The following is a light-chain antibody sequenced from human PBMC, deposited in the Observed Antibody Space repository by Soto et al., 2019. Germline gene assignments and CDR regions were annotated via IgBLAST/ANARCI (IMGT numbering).Light chain of an antibody. Sequence: QAVVTQPPSASGAPGQTVTISCSGRSSNIGSNYVYWYQQLPETAPRLLLYRADQRPSGIPDRFSVSKSGTSASLAISGLRSEDEADYYCAAWDDPLSGLVFCGGTKLTVL. J-gene: IGLJ2*01. CDR1: SSNIGSNY. CDR2: RAD. V-gene: IGLV1-47*01. CDR3: AAWDDPLSGLV.